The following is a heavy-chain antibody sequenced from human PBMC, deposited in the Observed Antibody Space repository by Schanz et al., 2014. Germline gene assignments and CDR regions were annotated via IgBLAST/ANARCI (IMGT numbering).Heavy chain of an antibody. CDR1: GYSISSAYY. V-gene: IGHV4-38-2*02. CDR3: ARILWFGEKYFDY. J-gene: IGHJ4*02. CDR2: IYRSGIT. D-gene: IGHD3-10*01. Sequence: QVQLQESGPGLVKPSETLSLTCTVSGYSISSAYYWGWIRQPPGKGLEWIASIYRSGITYYNPSLKSRAPISLDTSKNQFPLKVSSVTAADTAVYYCARILWFGEKYFDYWGQGTLVTVSS.